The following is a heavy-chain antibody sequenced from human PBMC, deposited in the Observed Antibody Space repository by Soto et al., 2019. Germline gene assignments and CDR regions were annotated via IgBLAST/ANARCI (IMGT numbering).Heavy chain of an antibody. CDR3: ARDHPPYYDFWSGYYDYGMDV. Sequence: QVQLQESGPGLVKPSETLSLTCTVSGGSISSYYWSWIRQPPGKGLEWIGYIYYSGSTNYNPSLKSRVTISVDTSKNQFSLKLSSVTAADTAVYYCARDHPPYYDFWSGYYDYGMDVWGQGTTVTVSS. CDR2: IYYSGST. V-gene: IGHV4-59*01. CDR1: GGSISSYY. D-gene: IGHD3-3*01. J-gene: IGHJ6*02.